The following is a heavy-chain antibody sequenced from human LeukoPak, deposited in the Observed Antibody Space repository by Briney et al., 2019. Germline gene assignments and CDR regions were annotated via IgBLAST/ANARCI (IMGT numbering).Heavy chain of an antibody. Sequence: SETLSLTCTVSGGSISSYYWSWIRQPPGKGLEWIGYIYYSGSTNYSPSLKSRVTISVDTSKNQFSLKLSSVTAADTAVYYCASIIIGSGRSYYFDYWGQGTLVTVSS. CDR2: IYYSGST. CDR1: GGSISSYY. V-gene: IGHV4-59*01. J-gene: IGHJ4*02. CDR3: ASIIIGSGRSYYFDY. D-gene: IGHD3-10*01.